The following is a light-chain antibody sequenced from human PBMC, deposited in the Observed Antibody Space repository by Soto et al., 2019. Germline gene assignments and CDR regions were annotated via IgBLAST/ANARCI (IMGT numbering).Light chain of an antibody. J-gene: IGLJ1*01. CDR3: SSFTNRFTFV. Sequence: QSVLTQSASVSGSPGQSIAISCTGTRSDVGAYNYVSWYQQHPGKAPKLMISEVTNRPSGVSDRFSGSKSGNTASLTISGLQAEDEADYYCSSFTNRFTFVFGTGTKVTVL. CDR1: RSDVGAYNY. V-gene: IGLV2-14*01. CDR2: EVT.